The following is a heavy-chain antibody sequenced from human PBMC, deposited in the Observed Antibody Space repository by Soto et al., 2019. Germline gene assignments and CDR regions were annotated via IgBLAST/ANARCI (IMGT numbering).Heavy chain of an antibody. D-gene: IGHD6-19*01. Sequence: SETLSLTCAVYGGSSSSYYRSWIRQPPGKGLEWIGEVYHSGGANYNPSLKSRVTISEDTSKNQFSLKLKSVTAADTAVYYCGAVASSADFYGKDVWGQGTTVTVSS. J-gene: IGHJ6*02. CDR3: GAVASSADFYGKDV. V-gene: IGHV4-34*01. CDR2: VYHSGGA. CDR1: GGSSSSYY.